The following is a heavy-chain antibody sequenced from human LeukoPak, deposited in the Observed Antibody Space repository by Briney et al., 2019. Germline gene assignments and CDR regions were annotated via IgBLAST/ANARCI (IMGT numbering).Heavy chain of an antibody. V-gene: IGHV3-21*01. J-gene: IGHJ5*02. CDR2: ISSSSTYI. Sequence: GGSLRFSCAASGFTFSSYSMNWVRQAPGKGLEWVSSISSSSTYIYYADSVKGRFSISRDNVKNSLYLQMNSLRAEDTAVYYCVRGVGVSRFNYFDPWGQGTLVVVSS. D-gene: IGHD5-24*01. CDR3: VRGVGVSRFNYFDP. CDR1: GFTFSSYS.